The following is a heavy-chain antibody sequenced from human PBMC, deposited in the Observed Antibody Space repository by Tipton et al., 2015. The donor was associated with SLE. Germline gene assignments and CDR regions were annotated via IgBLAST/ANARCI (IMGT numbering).Heavy chain of an antibody. V-gene: IGHV3-30*04. J-gene: IGHJ4*02. CDR2: ISYDGSNK. D-gene: IGHD2-21*01. Sequence: SLRLSCAASGFTFSSYAVQWVRQAPGKGLEWVAVISYDGSNKYYADSVKGRFSISRDNSKNTVCLQMNSLRPEDTAEYFCARDALGRVVVLPGLIYGYFDSWGQGTLVTVSS. CDR1: GFTFSSYA. CDR3: ARDALGRVVVLPGLIYGYFDS.